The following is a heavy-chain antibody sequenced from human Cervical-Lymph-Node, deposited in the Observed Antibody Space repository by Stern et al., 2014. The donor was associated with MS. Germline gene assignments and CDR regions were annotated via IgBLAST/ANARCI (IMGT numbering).Heavy chain of an antibody. CDR2: IHPIIGAA. CDR3: ALGGFGHYFEY. CDR1: GGTFSSSD. D-gene: IGHD3-10*01. J-gene: IGHJ4*02. Sequence: QLVQSGAEVQKPGSSVKVSCRASGGTFSSSDISWVRQAPGQGLEWMGGIHPIIGAANYAQKYQGRVTITADESTSTAYMERSSLRSEDTAIYYCALGGFGHYFEYWGQGTLVTVSS. V-gene: IGHV1-69*01.